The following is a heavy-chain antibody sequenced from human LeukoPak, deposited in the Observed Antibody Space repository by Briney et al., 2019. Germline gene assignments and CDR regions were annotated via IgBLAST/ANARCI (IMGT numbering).Heavy chain of an antibody. D-gene: IGHD3-10*01. Sequence: GGSLRLSCAASGFTFSSYSMNWVRQAPGKGLEWVSYISSSSSTIYYADSVKGRFTISRDNAKNSLYLQMNSLRAEDTAVYYCARGSLDYYGSGSYFWGQGTLVTVSS. V-gene: IGHV3-48*04. J-gene: IGHJ4*02. CDR2: ISSSSSTI. CDR3: ARGSLDYYGSGSYF. CDR1: GFTFSSYS.